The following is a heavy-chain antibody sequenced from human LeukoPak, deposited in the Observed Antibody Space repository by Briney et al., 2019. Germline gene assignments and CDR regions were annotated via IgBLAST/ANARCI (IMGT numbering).Heavy chain of an antibody. J-gene: IGHJ4*02. D-gene: IGHD6-13*01. CDR1: GFTFSSYG. V-gene: IGHV3-33*01. CDR2: ICYDGRNK. CDR3: ARGPYSSSSGSGDY. Sequence: GGSLRLSCAASGFTFSSYGMHWVRQAPGKGLEWVSVICYDGRNKHYADSVKGRFTISRDNARNTLFLQMNSLRAEDTAVYYCARGPYSSSSGSGDYWGQGTLVTVSS.